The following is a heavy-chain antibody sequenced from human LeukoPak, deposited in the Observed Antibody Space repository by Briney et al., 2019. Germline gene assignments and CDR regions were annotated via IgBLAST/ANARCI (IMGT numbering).Heavy chain of an antibody. D-gene: IGHD3-22*01. Sequence: SETLSLTCAVSDYSIRIGYYWGWIRQPPVKGLEWIGSISYSGTTYYNPSLKSRVTISLGTSNNQFSLKLASVTAADTAVYYCVASSGSYDSSGYYHSWFDPWGQGTLVTVSS. J-gene: IGHJ5*02. CDR1: DYSIRIGYY. CDR3: VASSGSYDSSGYYHSWFDP. V-gene: IGHV4-38-2*01. CDR2: ISYSGTT.